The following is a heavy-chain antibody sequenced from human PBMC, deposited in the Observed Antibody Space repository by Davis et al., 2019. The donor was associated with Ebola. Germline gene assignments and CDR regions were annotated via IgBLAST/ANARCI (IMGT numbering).Heavy chain of an antibody. CDR2: INHSGST. Sequence: PSETLSLTCAVYGGSFSTYYWSWIRQPPGKGLEWIGEINHSGSTNYNPSLKSRVTISVDTSKNQFSLKLSSVTAADTAVYYCARDFREGSHYDFWSGWRTYYYYYYMDVWGKGTTVTVSS. D-gene: IGHD3-3*01. J-gene: IGHJ6*03. CDR1: GGSFSTYY. V-gene: IGHV4-34*01. CDR3: ARDFREGSHYDFWSGWRTYYYYYYMDV.